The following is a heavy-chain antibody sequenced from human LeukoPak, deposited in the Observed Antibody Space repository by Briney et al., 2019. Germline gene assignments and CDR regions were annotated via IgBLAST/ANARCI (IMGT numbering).Heavy chain of an antibody. D-gene: IGHD3-22*01. CDR3: ARGRPSIVVYSRRGHAFDI. V-gene: IGHV4-30-2*01. CDR2: IYHTGIT. J-gene: IGHJ3*02. Sequence: PSQTLSLTCAVSGGSISRGGYSWSWIRQPPGKGLEWIGYIYHTGITHYNPSLKSRVTISVDTSKNQFSLKLSSVTAADTAVYYCARGRPSIVVYSRRGHAFDIWGQGTMVTVSS. CDR1: GGSISRGGYS.